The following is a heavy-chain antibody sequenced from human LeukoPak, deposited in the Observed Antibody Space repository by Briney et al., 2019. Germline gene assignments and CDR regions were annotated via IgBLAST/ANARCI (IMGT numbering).Heavy chain of an antibody. V-gene: IGHV4-34*01. D-gene: IGHD5-18*01. CDR3: APRGDIEHSYGYGKWFDP. CDR2: INHSGST. CDR1: GGSFSGYY. Sequence: SETLSLTCAVYGGSFSGYYWSWIRQPPGKGLEWIGEINHSGSTNYNASLKSRVAVSVDSSKNQFSLRLSSVTAADTAVYYCAPRGDIEHSYGYGKWFDPWGQGTRVTVSS. J-gene: IGHJ5*02.